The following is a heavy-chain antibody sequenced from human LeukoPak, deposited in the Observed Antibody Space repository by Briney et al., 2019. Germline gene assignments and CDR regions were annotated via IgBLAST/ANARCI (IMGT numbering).Heavy chain of an antibody. V-gene: IGHV3-15*07. CDR2: IRTTNEGGTT. J-gene: IGHJ4*02. Sequence: PSETLSLTCAVYGGSFGGYYWSWIRQAPGKGLEWVGLIRTTNEGGTTDYAAPIKGRFTISRDDSRNMFHLQMNSLRTEDTAVYYCATGRGFYYEHWGQGTLVPVSS. CDR3: ATGRGFYYEH. CDR1: GGSFGGYY. D-gene: IGHD3-16*01.